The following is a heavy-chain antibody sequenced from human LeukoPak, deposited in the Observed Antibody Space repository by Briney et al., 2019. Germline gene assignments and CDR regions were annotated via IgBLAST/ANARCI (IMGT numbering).Heavy chain of an antibody. CDR1: GFSFSRYW. CDR2: IFSDGSST. D-gene: IGHD2-15*01. Sequence: GGCLRLSSAQPGFSFSRYWMHWVCQTLGRRLVWVSRIFSDGSSTTYADSVKGRFTISRDNAKNTLYLQMNSLRAEDTAVYYCARTRGDCSGGSCYFDAFDIWGQGTMATVSS. V-gene: IGHV3-74*01. CDR3: ARTRGDCSGGSCYFDAFDI. J-gene: IGHJ3*02.